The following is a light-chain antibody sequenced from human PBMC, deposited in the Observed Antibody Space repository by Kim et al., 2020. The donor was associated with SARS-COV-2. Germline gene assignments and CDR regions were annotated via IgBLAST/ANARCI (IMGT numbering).Light chain of an antibody. CDR2: DTS. CDR1: QIIRTS. CDR3: QLRNNWPWT. V-gene: IGKV3-11*01. J-gene: IGKJ1*01. Sequence: LPPAASAPLSSRPTQIIRTSVGSYQQKPGPAPRLLIYDTSDRPPGIPARFSGSGYGTDFTLTISSLESEDFAVYYCQLRNNWPWTFGQGTKVDIK.